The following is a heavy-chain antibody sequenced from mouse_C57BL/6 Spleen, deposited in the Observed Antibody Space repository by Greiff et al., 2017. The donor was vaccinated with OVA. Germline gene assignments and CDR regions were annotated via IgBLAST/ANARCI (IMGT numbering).Heavy chain of an antibody. CDR1: GFSLTSYG. Sequence: QVQLKQSGPGLVQPSQSLSITCTVSGFSLTSYGVHWVRQSPGKGLEWLGVIWSGGSTDYNAAFISRLSISKDNSKSQVFFKMNSLQADDTAIYYCARGNWDESYAMDYWGQGTSVTVSS. J-gene: IGHJ4*01. CDR3: ARGNWDESYAMDY. D-gene: IGHD4-1*01. V-gene: IGHV2-2*01. CDR2: IWSGGST.